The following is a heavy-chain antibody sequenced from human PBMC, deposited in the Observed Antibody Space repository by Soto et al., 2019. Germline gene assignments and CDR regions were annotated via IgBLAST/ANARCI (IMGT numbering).Heavy chain of an antibody. CDR2: INPSGGST. CDR3: ARGQWSAVVVIPFDY. Sequence: ASVKISCMASGYTFTRYYTHWVRQAPGQGLEWMGIINPSGGSTSYAQKFQGRVTMTRDTSTSTVYMELSSLRSEDTAVYYCARGQWSAVVVIPFDYWGQGTLVTVSS. CDR1: GYTFTRYY. D-gene: IGHD3-22*01. J-gene: IGHJ4*02. V-gene: IGHV1-46*01.